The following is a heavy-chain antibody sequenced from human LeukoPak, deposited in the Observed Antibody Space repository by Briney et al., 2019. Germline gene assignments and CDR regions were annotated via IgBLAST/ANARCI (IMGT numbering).Heavy chain of an antibody. CDR2: IYHSGST. D-gene: IGHD3-22*01. CDR3: ARAGYDSSGYYYFDY. V-gene: IGHV4-4*02. Sequence: SETLSLTCAVSGGSTSSSNWWSWVRQPPGKGLEWIGEIYHSGSTNYNPSLKSRVTISVDKSKNQFSLKLSSVTAADTAVYYCARAGYDSSGYYYFDYWGQGTLVTVSS. CDR1: GGSTSSSNW. J-gene: IGHJ4*02.